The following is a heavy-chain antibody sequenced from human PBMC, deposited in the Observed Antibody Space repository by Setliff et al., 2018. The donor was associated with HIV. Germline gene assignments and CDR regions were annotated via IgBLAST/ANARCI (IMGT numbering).Heavy chain of an antibody. CDR2: INHSGST. D-gene: IGHD2-15*01. V-gene: IGHV4-34*01. CDR1: GGSLNGFY. J-gene: IGHJ4*02. Sequence: PSETLSLTCAFYGGSLNGFYWGWIRQSPGKGLEWIGQINHSGSTNYNPSLKSRVTISVDTSKNQFSLRLSSMTAADTAVYYCARGQDILEPSGPFDYWGQGTLVTVS. CDR3: ARGQDILEPSGPFDY.